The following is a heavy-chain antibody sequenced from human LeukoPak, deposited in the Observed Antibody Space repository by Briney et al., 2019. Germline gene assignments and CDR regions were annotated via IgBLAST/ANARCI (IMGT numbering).Heavy chain of an antibody. CDR1: GFTLSSYW. CDR2: IKYDGSGK. CDR3: ARDLFSGSYQEDF. D-gene: IGHD1-26*01. J-gene: IGHJ4*02. Sequence: GESLRLSCAASGFTLSSYWMSWVRQAPGKGLERVANIKYDGSGKYYADSVKGRFTISRDDAKNSLYLEMNRLRVEDTAVYYCARDLFSGSYQEDFWGQGTLVTVSS. V-gene: IGHV3-7*01.